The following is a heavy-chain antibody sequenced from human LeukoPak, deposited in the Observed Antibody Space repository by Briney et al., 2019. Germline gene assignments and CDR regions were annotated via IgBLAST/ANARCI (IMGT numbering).Heavy chain of an antibody. D-gene: IGHD3-22*01. Sequence: SETLSLTCTVSGGSISSYYWSWIRQPAGKGLEWIGEINHSGSTNYNPSLKSRVTISVDTSKNQFSLKLSSVTAADTAVYYCARAGPRVTMIVVVIQKWRAFDIWGQGTMVTVSS. J-gene: IGHJ3*02. CDR2: INHSGST. CDR3: ARAGPRVTMIVVVIQKWRAFDI. CDR1: GGSISSYY. V-gene: IGHV4-34*01.